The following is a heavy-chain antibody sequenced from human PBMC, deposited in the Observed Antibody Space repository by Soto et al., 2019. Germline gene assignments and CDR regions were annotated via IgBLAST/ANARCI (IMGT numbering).Heavy chain of an antibody. V-gene: IGHV2-70*01. CDR2: IDWDDDK. Sequence: SGATLVTPTQTLTLTCTFSWFSLSTSGMCVSWIRQPPGKALEWLALIDWDDDKYYSTSLKTRLTISKDTSKNQVVLTMTNMDPVDTATYYCARIRGIAVAGRTSYYYYSGMDVWGQGTTVTVSS. CDR1: WFSLSTSGMC. D-gene: IGHD6-19*01. CDR3: ARIRGIAVAGRTSYYYYSGMDV. J-gene: IGHJ6*02.